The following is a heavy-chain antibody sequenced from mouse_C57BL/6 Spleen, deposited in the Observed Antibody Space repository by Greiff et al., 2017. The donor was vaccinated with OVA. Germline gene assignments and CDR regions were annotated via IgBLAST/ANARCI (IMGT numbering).Heavy chain of an antibody. J-gene: IGHJ4*01. V-gene: IGHV1-7*01. CDR3: ASFYYYGSSYDYYAMDY. CDR1: GYTFTSYW. Sequence: VQLKESGAELAKPGASVKLSCKASGYTFTSYWMHWVKQRPGQGLEWIGYINPSSGYTKYNQKFKDKATLTADKSSSTAYMQLSSLTYEDSAVYYCASFYYYGSSYDYYAMDYWGQGTSVTVSS. CDR2: INPSSGYT. D-gene: IGHD1-1*01.